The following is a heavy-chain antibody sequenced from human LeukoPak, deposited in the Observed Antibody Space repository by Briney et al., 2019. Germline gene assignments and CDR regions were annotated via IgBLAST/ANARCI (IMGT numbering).Heavy chain of an antibody. Sequence: ASVKVSCKASGGTFSSYAISWVRQAPGQGLEWMGGIIPIFGTANYAQKFQGRVTITADESTSTAYMELSSLRSEDTAVYYCARPGDRYCSSTSCYGWSWYFDLWGRGTLVTVSS. CDR3: ARPGDRYCSSTSCYGWSWYFDL. J-gene: IGHJ2*01. V-gene: IGHV1-69*13. CDR2: IIPIFGTA. CDR1: GGTFSSYA. D-gene: IGHD2-2*01.